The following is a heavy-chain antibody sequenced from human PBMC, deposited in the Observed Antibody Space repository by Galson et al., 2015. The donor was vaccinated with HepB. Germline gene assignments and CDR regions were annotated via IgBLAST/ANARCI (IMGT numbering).Heavy chain of an antibody. V-gene: IGHV1-69*04. J-gene: IGHJ4*02. CDR2: IIPILGLA. CDR1: GGTFSSYA. Sequence: SVKVSCKASGGTFSSYAISWVRQAPGQGLEWMGRIIPILGLANYAQKFQGRVTITADKSTSTAYMELSSLRSEDTAVYYCAREDYAEYYFDYWGQGTLVTVSS. D-gene: IGHD4-17*01. CDR3: AREDYAEYYFDY.